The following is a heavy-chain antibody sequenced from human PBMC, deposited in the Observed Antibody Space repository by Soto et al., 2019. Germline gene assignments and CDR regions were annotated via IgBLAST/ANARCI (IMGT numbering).Heavy chain of an antibody. CDR1: GYTFTSYD. CDR2: MNPNSGNT. V-gene: IGHV1-8*01. CDR3: AREQIVVATPLEDYYGMHV. D-gene: IGHD1-26*01. J-gene: IGHJ6*01. Sequence: QVHLVQSGAEVKKPGASVKVSCKASGYTFTSYDINWVRHATGEGLEWMGWMNPNSGNTGYAQKLQGRVPMTTDPSTRTAAMELRSLRSDDRAVYYCAREQIVVATPLEDYYGMHVW.